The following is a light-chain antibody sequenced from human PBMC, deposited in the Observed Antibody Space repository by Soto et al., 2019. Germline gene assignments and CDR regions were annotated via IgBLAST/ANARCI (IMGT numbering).Light chain of an antibody. CDR2: DAS. J-gene: IGKJ1*01. Sequence: DIQMTQSPFTLSPSVGDRVTITCRASQNISNKLAWYQQKTGKAPKVLIYDASTLESGVPSRFSGSGSGTEFTLTISSLQPDDFATYYCQQYHTYSRTFGQGAKVDIK. CDR1: QNISNK. V-gene: IGKV1-5*01. CDR3: QQYHTYSRT.